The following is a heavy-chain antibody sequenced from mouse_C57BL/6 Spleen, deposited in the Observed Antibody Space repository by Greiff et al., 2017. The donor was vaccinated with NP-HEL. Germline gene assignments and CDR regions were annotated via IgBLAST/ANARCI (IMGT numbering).Heavy chain of an antibody. CDR2: INPNYVTT. CDR1: GYSFTDYN. J-gene: IGHJ4*01. Sequence: EVQLQQSGPELVKPGASVKISCKASGYSFTDYNMNWVKQSNGKSLEWIGVINPNYVTTSYNQKFKGKATSTVDQSSSTAYMQLNSLTSEDSAVYYCARSLGPPYYAMDYWGQGTSVTVSS. D-gene: IGHD4-1*01. V-gene: IGHV1-39*01. CDR3: ARSLGPPYYAMDY.